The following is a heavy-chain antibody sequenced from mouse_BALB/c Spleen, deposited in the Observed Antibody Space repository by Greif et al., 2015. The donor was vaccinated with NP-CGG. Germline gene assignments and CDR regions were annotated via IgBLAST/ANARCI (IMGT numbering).Heavy chain of an antibody. V-gene: IGHV5-15*02. CDR2: ISNLAYSI. D-gene: IGHD1-1*01. Sequence: EVQGVESGGGLVQPGGSRKLSCAASGFTFSDYGMAWVRQAPGKGPEWVAFISNLAYSIYYADTVTGRFTISRENAKNTLYLEMSSLRSEDTAMYYCARDYYGSSYCFDYWGQGTTLTVSS. CDR1: GFTFSDYG. CDR3: ARDYYGSSYCFDY. J-gene: IGHJ2*01.